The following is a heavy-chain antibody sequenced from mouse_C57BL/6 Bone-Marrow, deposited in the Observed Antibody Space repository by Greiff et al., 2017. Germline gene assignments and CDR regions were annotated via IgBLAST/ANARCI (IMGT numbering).Heavy chain of an antibody. J-gene: IGHJ2*01. CDR1: GFTFSSYG. CDR2: ISSGGSYT. V-gene: IGHV5-6*01. Sequence: VQLKESGGDLVKPGGSLKLSCAASGFTFSSYGLSWVRQTPDKRLEWVATISSGGSYTYYPDSVQGRFTISRDNAKNTLYLQMSSLKSEDTAMYYCARPNYYYGSSYLDYWGQGTTLTVSS. CDR3: ARPNYYYGSSYLDY. D-gene: IGHD1-1*01.